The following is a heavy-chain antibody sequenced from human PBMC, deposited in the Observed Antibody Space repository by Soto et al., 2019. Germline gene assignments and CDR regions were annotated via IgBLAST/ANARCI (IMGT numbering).Heavy chain of an antibody. Sequence: QVQLQQWGAGLLKPSETLSLTCAVYGGSFSGYYWSWIRQPPGKGLEWIGEINHSGSTNYNPSLKSRVTISVDTSKNQFSLKLSSVTAADTAVYYCARAPPIVLMVYAIDCAFDIWGQGTMVTVSS. V-gene: IGHV4-34*01. J-gene: IGHJ3*02. D-gene: IGHD2-8*01. CDR1: GGSFSGYY. CDR2: INHSGST. CDR3: ARAPPIVLMVYAIDCAFDI.